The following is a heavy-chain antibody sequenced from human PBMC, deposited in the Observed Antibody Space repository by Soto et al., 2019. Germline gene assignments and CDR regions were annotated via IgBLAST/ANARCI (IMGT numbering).Heavy chain of an antibody. Sequence: QVQLVQSGAEVKKPGASVKVSCKASRYTFTSFDINWVRQATGQGLEWMGWMNPNSGNTGYAQKFQGRVTMTRTTSISTTYMELSSLRSEDTAVYYCAVPTVARSYNYWGQGTLVTVSS. CDR1: RYTFTSFD. J-gene: IGHJ4*02. V-gene: IGHV1-8*01. CDR2: MNPNSGNT. D-gene: IGHD1-26*01. CDR3: AVPTVARSYNY.